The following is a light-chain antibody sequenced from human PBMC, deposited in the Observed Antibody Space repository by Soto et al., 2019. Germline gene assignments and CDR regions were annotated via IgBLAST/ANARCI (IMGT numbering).Light chain of an antibody. V-gene: IGLV2-14*01. Sequence: QSALTQPASVSGSPGQSITISCTGTSSDVGGYKYVSWYQQHPGKAPKLVIYDFSNRLSGVSNHFSGSKSGNTASLTFSGRQAEDEADYYCNSYTSSSTYVFATGSKLTVL. CDR3: NSYTSSSTYV. CDR2: DFS. CDR1: SSDVGGYKY. J-gene: IGLJ1*01.